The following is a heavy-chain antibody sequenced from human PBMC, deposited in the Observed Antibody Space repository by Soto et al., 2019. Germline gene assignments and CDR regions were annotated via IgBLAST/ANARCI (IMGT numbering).Heavy chain of an antibody. CDR2: ISAYNGNT. CDR1: GYTFTSYV. D-gene: IGHD5-12*01. J-gene: IGHJ4*02. CDR3: ARDYPRGGYNHY. Sequence: QVHLVQSGAEVKKPGASVKVSCKASGYTFTSYVISWVRQAPGQGLEWMGWISAYNGNTNYAQKLQGRGTTTTDTSTSTAYMELRRLRSDDTAAYYSARDYPRGGYNHYWGQGTLVTVSS. V-gene: IGHV1-18*01.